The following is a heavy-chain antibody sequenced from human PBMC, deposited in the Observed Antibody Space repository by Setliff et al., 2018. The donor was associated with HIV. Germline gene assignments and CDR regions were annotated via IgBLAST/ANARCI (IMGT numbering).Heavy chain of an antibody. CDR2: IFYTEST. Sequence: LTCNLSGDSIRSQFWTWIRQTPGEGLEWIGYIFYTESTNYTPSIKSTNYNPSLKSRVTVSLDTSQNQFSLNLSSVTAADTAVYYCARARGLLPYYYLDVWGKGTTVTVSS. J-gene: IGHJ6*03. D-gene: IGHD3-10*01. CDR1: GDSIRSQF. CDR3: ARARGLLPYYYLDV. V-gene: IGHV4-59*11.